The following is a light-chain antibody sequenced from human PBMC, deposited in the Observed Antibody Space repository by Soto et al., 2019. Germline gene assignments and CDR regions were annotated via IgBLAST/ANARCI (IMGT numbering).Light chain of an antibody. Sequence: SHMTPSSSTLSASVGDRVTITCRASQSISSWLAWYQQKQGKAPKLLIYDASSLESGVPSRFSGSGSGTEFTLTISSLQNDDFATDYCQQYNSYSPWTFGKGTRWIS. J-gene: IGKJ1*01. CDR2: DAS. CDR3: QQYNSYSPWT. V-gene: IGKV1-5*01. CDR1: QSISSW.